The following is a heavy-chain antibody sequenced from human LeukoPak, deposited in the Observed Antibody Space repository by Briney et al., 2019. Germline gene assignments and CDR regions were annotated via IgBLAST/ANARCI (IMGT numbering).Heavy chain of an antibody. CDR2: IYTSGST. Sequence: SETLSLTCTVSGASISSYYWSWIRQPAGKGLEWIGRIYTSGSTIYNPSLKSRVTMSVDTSKNQFSLKLSSVTAADTAAYYCARDEYYYDSNDYLFDYWGQGTLVTVSS. CDR3: ARDEYYYDSNDYLFDY. D-gene: IGHD3-22*01. CDR1: GASISSYY. V-gene: IGHV4-4*07. J-gene: IGHJ4*02.